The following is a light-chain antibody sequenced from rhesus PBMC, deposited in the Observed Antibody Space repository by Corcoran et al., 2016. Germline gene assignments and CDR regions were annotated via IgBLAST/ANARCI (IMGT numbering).Light chain of an antibody. Sequence: DIQMTQSPSSLSASVGDTVTITCQASQGISKYLAWYQQKPGKAPKLLIYDASHLQSWGPSSVSGSGSGTEFTLTISSLQPEDFATYYCQQHNSYPWTFGQGTKVEIK. J-gene: IGKJ1*01. CDR1: QGISKY. CDR2: DAS. CDR3: QQHNSYPWT. V-gene: IGKV1-33*02.